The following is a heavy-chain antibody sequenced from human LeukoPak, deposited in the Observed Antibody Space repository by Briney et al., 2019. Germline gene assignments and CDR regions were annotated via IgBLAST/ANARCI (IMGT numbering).Heavy chain of an antibody. CDR3: AKDGPTRYYYYYMDV. V-gene: IGHV3-23*01. CDR1: GFSFSNYV. J-gene: IGHJ6*03. D-gene: IGHD1/OR15-1a*01. Sequence: GGSLRLSCAASGFSFSNYVMSWVRQAPGKGLEWVSAISGSGGSTYYADSVKGRFTISRDNSRNTLYLQMNSLRAEDTAVYYCAKDGPTRYYYYYMDVWGKGTTVTVSS. CDR2: ISGSGGST.